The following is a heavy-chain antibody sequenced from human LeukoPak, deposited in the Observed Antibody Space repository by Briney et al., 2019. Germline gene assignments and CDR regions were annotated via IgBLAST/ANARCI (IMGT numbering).Heavy chain of an antibody. CDR1: GFTFTSYW. J-gene: IGHJ3*02. V-gene: IGHV3-7*03. CDR3: ASGLYYDFWSGYYPVAFDI. CDR2: IKQDGSEK. D-gene: IGHD3-3*01. Sequence: GGSLRLSCAASGFTFTSYWMSWVRQAPGKGLEWVANIKQDGSEKYYVDSVKGRCTISRDNAKNSLYLQMNSLRAKDTAVYYCASGLYYDFWSGYYPVAFDIWGQGTMVTVSS.